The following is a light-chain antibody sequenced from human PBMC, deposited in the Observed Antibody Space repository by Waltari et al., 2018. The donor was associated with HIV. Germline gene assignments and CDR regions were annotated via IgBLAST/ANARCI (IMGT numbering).Light chain of an antibody. CDR2: GAS. J-gene: IGKJ2*01. CDR3: QQYGSSPYT. Sequence: EIVLTQSPGTLSLSPGETATLSCRASQSVTSTYLAWYHQKPGQAPRLLIYGASSRATGIPDRFRGSGSGTDFTLTIRRLEPEDFAVYYCQQYGSSPYTFCQGTKLEIK. V-gene: IGKV3-20*01. CDR1: QSVTSTY.